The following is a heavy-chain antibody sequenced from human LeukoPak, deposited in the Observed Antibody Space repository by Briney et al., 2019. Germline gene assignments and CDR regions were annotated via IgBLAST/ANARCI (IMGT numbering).Heavy chain of an antibody. V-gene: IGHV3-30*04. Sequence: GGSLRLACPASGFTLGYYSIHWDRQAPSRGLEWVAVISYDGSKKYYADSVKGRFTISRDNSKNTLYLQMNSLRAEDSAVYYCARGGVVVVATLDNCGQETLVTVSS. D-gene: IGHD2-15*01. CDR2: ISYDGSKK. CDR3: ARGGVVVVATLDN. J-gene: IGHJ4*01. CDR1: GFTLGYYS.